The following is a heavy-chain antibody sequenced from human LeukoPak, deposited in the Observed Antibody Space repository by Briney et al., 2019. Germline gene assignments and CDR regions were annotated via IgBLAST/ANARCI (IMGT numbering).Heavy chain of an antibody. CDR1: GFTFSSYG. V-gene: IGHV3-30*18. D-gene: IGHD3-10*01. J-gene: IGHJ6*02. CDR2: ISYDGSNK. CDR3: AKDYYGSGSSSCGMDV. Sequence: GGSLRLSCAASGFTFSSYGMHRVRQAPGKGLEWVAVISYDGSNKYYADSVKGRSTISRDNSKNTLYLQMNSLKTEDTAVYYCAKDYYGSGSSSCGMDVWGQGTTVTVSS.